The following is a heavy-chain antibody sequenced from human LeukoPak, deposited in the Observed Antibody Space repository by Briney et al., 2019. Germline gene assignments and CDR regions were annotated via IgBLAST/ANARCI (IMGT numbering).Heavy chain of an antibody. V-gene: IGHV3-23*01. CDR2: ISGSGGST. CDR3: AKDGPQDADGSYYPDYFDY. J-gene: IGHJ4*02. Sequence: GGSLRLSCAASGFTFSSYAMSWVRQASGKGLEWVSAISGSGGSTYYADSVKGRFTISRDNSKNTLYLQMNSLRAEDTAVYYCAKDGPQDADGSYYPDYFDYWGQGTLVTVSS. CDR1: GFTFSSYA. D-gene: IGHD1-26*01.